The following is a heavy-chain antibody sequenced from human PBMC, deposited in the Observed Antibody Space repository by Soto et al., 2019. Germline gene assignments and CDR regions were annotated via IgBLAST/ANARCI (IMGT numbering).Heavy chain of an antibody. CDR2: ISYDGSNK. CDR1: GFTFSSYT. J-gene: IGHJ4*02. V-gene: IGHV3-30-3*01. Sequence: QVQLVESGGGVVQPGRSLRLSCAASGFTFSSYTMHWVRQAPGKGLEWVAVISYDGSNKYYADSVKGRFTISRDNSKNTLYLQMNSLRAEDTAVYYCARDHSGWYRAPVDYWGQGTLVTVSS. CDR3: ARDHSGWYRAPVDY. D-gene: IGHD6-19*01.